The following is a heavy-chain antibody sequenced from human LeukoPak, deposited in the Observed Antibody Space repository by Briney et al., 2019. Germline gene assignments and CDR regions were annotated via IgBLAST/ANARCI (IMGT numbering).Heavy chain of an antibody. J-gene: IGHJ4*02. D-gene: IGHD6-13*01. CDR1: GDSVYSNSAA. Sequence: SQTLSLPCAISGDSVYSNSAAWKWIRESPAGTLEWLGRPYYRSKWYNDYAVSVKSRITINPDTSKNQFSLQLNSVTPEDTAVYYCARDWSDSSSWYVFDYWGQGTLVTVSS. CDR2: PYYRSKWYN. V-gene: IGHV6-1*01. CDR3: ARDWSDSSSWYVFDY.